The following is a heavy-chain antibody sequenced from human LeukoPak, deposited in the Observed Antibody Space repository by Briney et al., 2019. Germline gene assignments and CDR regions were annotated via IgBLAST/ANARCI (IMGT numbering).Heavy chain of an antibody. D-gene: IGHD6-13*01. V-gene: IGHV1-2*02. CDR1: GYTFTGYY. CDR2: INPNSGGT. CDR3: ARDLGGSSSWYY. J-gene: IGHJ4*02. Sequence: ASVKVSCKASGYTFTGYYMHWVRQAPGQGLEWMGWINPNSGGTNYAQKFQGRVTMTRDTSISTAYMELRSLRSDDTAVYYCARDLGGSSSWYYWGQGTLVTVSS.